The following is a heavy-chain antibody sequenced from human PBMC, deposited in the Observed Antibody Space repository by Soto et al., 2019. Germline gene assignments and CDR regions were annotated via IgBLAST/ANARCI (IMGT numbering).Heavy chain of an antibody. CDR1: GYTFSGYY. V-gene: IGHV1-2*02. CDR2: INPNSGGT. CDR3: ARSLNEGYCTITGCYTRPLYGMEV. Sequence: ASVKVSCKASGYTFSGYYIHWLRQAPGQGLEWMGWINPNSGGTNYAQKFQGRVTVTRDTPTSTAYMELSRLTSDDTAVYYCARSLNEGYCTITGCYTRPLYGMEVWGQGTTVTVS. J-gene: IGHJ6*02. D-gene: IGHD2-2*02.